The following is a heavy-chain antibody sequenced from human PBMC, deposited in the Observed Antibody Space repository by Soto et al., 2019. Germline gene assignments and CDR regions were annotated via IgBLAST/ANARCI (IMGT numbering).Heavy chain of an antibody. J-gene: IGHJ4*02. CDR3: ARADYYDSSGFYYDC. V-gene: IGHV1-46*01. D-gene: IGHD3-22*01. CDR2: INPSGGST. Sequence: QVQLVQSGAEVKKPGAPVKVSCKASGYIFTNHYIHWVRQAPGQGLEWMGIINPSGGSTNYLQKFQGRITMTRDTSTSTVYMELSSLRSEDTAVYFCARADYYDSSGFYYDCWGQGTLVTVSS. CDR1: GYIFTNHY.